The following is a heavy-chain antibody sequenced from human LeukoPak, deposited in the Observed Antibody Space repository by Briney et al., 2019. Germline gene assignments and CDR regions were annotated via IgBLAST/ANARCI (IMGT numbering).Heavy chain of an antibody. CDR3: ARLYSDYLCPIDY. Sequence: SETLSLTCTVSGGSISSYYWSWIRQPPGKGLEWIGYIYYSGSTNYNPSLKSRVTISIDTSKNQFSLKLSSVTAADTAVYYCARLYSDYLCPIDYWGQGTLVTVSS. CDR2: IYYSGST. J-gene: IGHJ4*02. V-gene: IGHV4-59*08. D-gene: IGHD4-11*01. CDR1: GGSISSYY.